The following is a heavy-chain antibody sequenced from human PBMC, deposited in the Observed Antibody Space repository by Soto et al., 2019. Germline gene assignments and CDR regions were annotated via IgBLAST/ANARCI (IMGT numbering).Heavy chain of an antibody. J-gene: IGHJ5*02. Sequence: QVQLVDSGGGVVQPGRSLRLSCAASGFTFSSYAMHWVRQAPGKGLEWVRLTSYDEGNKYYADSVKGRFTISRDNSNNTLYLQMNSLRPEDTAVYYCARGIAYYDFWSGFVHWGQGTLITVSS. CDR1: GFTFSSYA. V-gene: IGHV3-30-3*01. D-gene: IGHD3-3*01. CDR2: TSYDEGNK. CDR3: ARGIAYYDFWSGFVH.